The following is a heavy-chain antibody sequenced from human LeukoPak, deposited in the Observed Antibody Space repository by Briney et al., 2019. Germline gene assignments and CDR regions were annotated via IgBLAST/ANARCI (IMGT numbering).Heavy chain of an antibody. V-gene: IGHV3-74*01. CDR2: IKTDGSST. CDR1: GFTFSSYW. Sequence: PGGSLRLSCAASGFTFSSYWMHWVRQAPGKGLVWVSRIKTDGSSTDYADSVKGRFTISRDNAKNTMYLQMNSLRAEDTAVYYCARGVSGTGPDIWGLGTMVTVFS. D-gene: IGHD5/OR15-5a*01. CDR3: ARGVSGTGPDI. J-gene: IGHJ3*02.